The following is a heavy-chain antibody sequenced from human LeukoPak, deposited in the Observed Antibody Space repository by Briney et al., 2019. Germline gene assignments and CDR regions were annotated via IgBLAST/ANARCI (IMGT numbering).Heavy chain of an antibody. D-gene: IGHD6-6*01. Sequence: GGSLRLSCAASGFTFSTYAMGWVRQPPGKGLEWVSAISGSGGNTYHADSVKGRFTISRDNAKNSLYLQMNSLRAEDTAVYYCARDSSIAARPPFAFDIWGQGTMVTVSS. CDR1: GFTFSTYA. J-gene: IGHJ3*02. CDR2: ISGSGGNT. V-gene: IGHV3-23*01. CDR3: ARDSSIAARPPFAFDI.